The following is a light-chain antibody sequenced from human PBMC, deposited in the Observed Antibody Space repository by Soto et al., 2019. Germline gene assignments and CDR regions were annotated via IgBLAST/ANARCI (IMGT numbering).Light chain of an antibody. CDR2: GAS. J-gene: IGKJ1*01. CDR3: QQYNNWWT. CDR1: QSIRSN. Sequence: EIVMTQSPATLSVSPGERATLSCRASQSIRSNLAWYQQKPGQAPRLLIYGASTRATGIPGRFSGSGSETESTLTISSLQSEDFAVYYCQQYNNWWTFGQGTKVDIK. V-gene: IGKV3-15*01.